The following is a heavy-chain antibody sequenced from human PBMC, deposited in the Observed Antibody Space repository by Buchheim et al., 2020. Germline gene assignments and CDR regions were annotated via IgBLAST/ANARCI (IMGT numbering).Heavy chain of an antibody. V-gene: IGHV4-31*03. Sequence: QVQLQESGPGLVKPSQTLSLTCTVSNGSISSDDFYWSWIRQHPGKGLEWIGYIYHSGTTYYNPSLRSRLDLSIDTSKQQFFLNLDSVTAADTAIYYCATRPSDLSYWYFDLWGRGTL. D-gene: IGHD6-6*01. CDR2: IYHSGTT. J-gene: IGHJ2*01. CDR1: NGSISSDDFY. CDR3: ATRPSDLSYWYFDL.